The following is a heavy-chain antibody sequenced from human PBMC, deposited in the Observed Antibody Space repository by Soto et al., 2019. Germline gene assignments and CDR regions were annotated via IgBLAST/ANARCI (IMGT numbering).Heavy chain of an antibody. CDR3: ARELQYCTNGVCYE. J-gene: IGHJ4*02. Sequence: SETLSLTCTASGDSVNSGSYYWSWIRQPPGKGLEWIGYIYYSGSTNYNPSLKSRVIISLDTSKNQFSLKLSSVTAADTAVYYCARELQYCTNGVCYEWGQGTLVTVSS. CDR1: GDSVNSGSYY. CDR2: IYYSGST. V-gene: IGHV4-61*01. D-gene: IGHD2-8*01.